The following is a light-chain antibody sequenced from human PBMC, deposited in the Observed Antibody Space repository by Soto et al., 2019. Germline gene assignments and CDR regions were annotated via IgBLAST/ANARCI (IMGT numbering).Light chain of an antibody. CDR2: DVS. Sequence: EIVLTQSPATLSLSPGERATLSCRASQSVRTYLAWYQQKPGQAPRLLIYDVSNRATGIPARFSGSGSGTDFTLTISSLEPEDFAVYYCQQRSNWPPVTFGGGTKVEIK. V-gene: IGKV3-11*01. CDR3: QQRSNWPPVT. CDR1: QSVRTY. J-gene: IGKJ4*01.